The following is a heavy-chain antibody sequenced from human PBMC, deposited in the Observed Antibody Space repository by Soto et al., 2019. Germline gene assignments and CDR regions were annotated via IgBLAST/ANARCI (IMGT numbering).Heavy chain of an antibody. D-gene: IGHD3-22*01. CDR2: IYYSGST. J-gene: IGHJ4*02. CDR1: GGSISSGDYY. Sequence: QVQLQESGPGLVKPSQTLSLTCTVSGGSISSGDYYWNWIRQPPGKGLEWIGYIYYSGSTYYNPSLKSRVTRSVATSKNQFSLKLSSVTAADTAVYYCARDSYDSSGSSGYSFDYWGQGTLVTVSS. CDR3: ARDSYDSSGSSGYSFDY. V-gene: IGHV4-30-4*01.